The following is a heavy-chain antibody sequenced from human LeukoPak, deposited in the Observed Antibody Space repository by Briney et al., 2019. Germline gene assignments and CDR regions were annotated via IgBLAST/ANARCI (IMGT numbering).Heavy chain of an antibody. Sequence: GGSLRLSCAASGFPFSSYSMNWVRQAPGKGLEWVSYISASGTTTYYADSVKGRFTVSRDNAKNSLYLQMNSLRDEDTAVYYCTRDGGRREDYWGQGTLVTVSS. D-gene: IGHD1-26*01. CDR1: GFPFSSYS. J-gene: IGHJ4*02. V-gene: IGHV3-48*02. CDR3: TRDGGRREDY. CDR2: ISASGTTT.